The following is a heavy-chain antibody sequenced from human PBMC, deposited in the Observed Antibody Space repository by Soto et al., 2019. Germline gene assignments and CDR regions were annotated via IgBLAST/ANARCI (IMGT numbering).Heavy chain of an antibody. CDR1: GGSISDDTYY. J-gene: IGHJ4*02. CDR3: ARRYGYYFDY. CDR2: IYYSGTS. D-gene: IGHD4-17*01. Sequence: SETLSLTCTVSGGSISDDTYYWGWIRQPPGKGLEWIGSIYYSGTSSYNPSLKSRVTMSVDTSKNQLSLKLSSVTAADTAVYYCARRYGYYFDYWGQGTLVTVSS. V-gene: IGHV4-39*01.